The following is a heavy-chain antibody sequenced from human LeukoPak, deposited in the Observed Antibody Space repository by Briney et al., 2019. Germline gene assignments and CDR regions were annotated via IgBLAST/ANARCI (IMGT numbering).Heavy chain of an antibody. D-gene: IGHD2-2*01. J-gene: IGHJ4*02. CDR3: ARGAYCSSTSCYLFDY. CDR1: GFTFSSYS. CDR2: ISTSSSYI. V-gene: IGHV3-21*01. Sequence: GGSLRLSCAASGFTFSSYSMNWVRQAPGKVLGWVSSISTSSSYIYYADSVKGRFTICRDNATTSLYLQMNSLRAEDTAVYYYARGAYCSSTSCYLFDYWGQGTLVTVSS.